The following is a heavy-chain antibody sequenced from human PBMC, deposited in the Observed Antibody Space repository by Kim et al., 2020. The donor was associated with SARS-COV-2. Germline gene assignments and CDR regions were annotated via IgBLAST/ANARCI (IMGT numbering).Heavy chain of an antibody. J-gene: IGHJ6*02. V-gene: IGHV3-30*18. D-gene: IGHD3-3*01. CDR2: ISYDGSNK. CDR1: GFTFSSYG. CDR3: AKDRAGYGFWSGYGMDV. Sequence: GGSLRLSCAASGFTFSSYGMHWVRQAPGKGLEWVAVISYDGSNKYYADSVKGRFTISRDNSKNTLYLQMNSLRAEDTAVYYCAKDRAGYGFWSGYGMDVWGQGTTVTVSS.